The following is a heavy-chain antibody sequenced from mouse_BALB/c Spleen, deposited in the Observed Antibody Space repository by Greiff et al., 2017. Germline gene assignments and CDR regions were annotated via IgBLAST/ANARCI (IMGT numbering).Heavy chain of an antibody. CDR2: ISSGSSTI. CDR1: GFTFSSFG. J-gene: IGHJ4*01. D-gene: IGHD2-12*01. Sequence: EVMLVESGGGLVQPGGSRKLSCAASGFTFSSFGMHWVRQAPEKGLEWVAYISSGSSTIYYADTVKGRFTISRDNPKNTLFLQMTSLRSEDTAMYYCARWTTGMDYWGQGTSVTVSS. V-gene: IGHV5-17*02. CDR3: ARWTTGMDY.